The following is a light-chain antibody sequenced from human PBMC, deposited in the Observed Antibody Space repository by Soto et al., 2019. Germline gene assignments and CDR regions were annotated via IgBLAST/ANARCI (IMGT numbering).Light chain of an antibody. CDR3: QQYSDLPMT. Sequence: TEPTGTGSWSPQKRANPSCRASQTVNNNYLAWCQQKPGQAPRLLIYGASRRAPGIPDRFSGSASGTDFTLTISRLEPEDFAVYFCQQYSDLPMTFGQGTRLEIK. CDR1: QTVNNNY. V-gene: IGKV3-20*01. J-gene: IGKJ5*01. CDR2: GAS.